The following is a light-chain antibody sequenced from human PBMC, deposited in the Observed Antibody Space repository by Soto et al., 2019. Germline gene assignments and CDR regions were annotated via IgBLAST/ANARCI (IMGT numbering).Light chain of an antibody. CDR1: SSDVGGYNY. Sequence: LTQPPSASGSPGQSVAISCTGTSSDVGGYNYVSWYQQHPGKAPKLMIYEVNKRPSGVPDRFSGSKSGNTASLTVSGLQAEDEADYYCSSYAGSSNVFGTRTKVTVL. CDR2: EVN. CDR3: SSYAGSSNV. J-gene: IGLJ1*01. V-gene: IGLV2-8*01.